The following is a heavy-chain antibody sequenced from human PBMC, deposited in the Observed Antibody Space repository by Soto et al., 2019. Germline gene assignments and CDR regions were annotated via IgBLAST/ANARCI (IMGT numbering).Heavy chain of an antibody. CDR1: GFAFSSYG. D-gene: IGHD5-18*01. CDR3: VSDRGYGHASVPYS. J-gene: IGHJ4*02. Sequence: QAQLVESGGGVVQPGRSLRLSCAASGFAFSSYGIHWVRQAPGTGLEWVAVISYDGSLQHYADSVQGRFTISRDNSKNMVLLQMSSLRAEDTAVYYCVSDRGYGHASVPYSWGQGTLVSVSS. CDR2: ISYDGSLQ. V-gene: IGHV3-30*03.